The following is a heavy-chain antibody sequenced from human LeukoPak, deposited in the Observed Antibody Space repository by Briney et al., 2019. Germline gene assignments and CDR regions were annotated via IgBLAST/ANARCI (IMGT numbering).Heavy chain of an antibody. CDR1: GFTFSSYS. V-gene: IGHV3-48*01. D-gene: IGHD1-1*01. J-gene: IGHJ4*02. Sequence: PGGSLRLSCAASGFTFSSYSMNWVRQAPGKGLEWVSYISSSSSTIYYADSVKGRFTISRDNAKNSLYLQMNSLRAEDTAVYYCASSRGGKLERDYFDYWGQGTLVLVSS. CDR3: ASSRGGKLERDYFDY. CDR2: ISSSSSTI.